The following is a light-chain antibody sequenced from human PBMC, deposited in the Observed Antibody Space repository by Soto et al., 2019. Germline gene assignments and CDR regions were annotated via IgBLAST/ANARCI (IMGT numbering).Light chain of an antibody. CDR3: QQDSNFPLT. J-gene: IGKJ4*01. CDR2: AAS. V-gene: IGKV1D-12*01. CDR1: QGITSW. Sequence: DIQMTQSPSSVSASVGDRVTITCRASQGITSWLAWYQQKPGKAPKFLIYAASILQSGVPSRFRGSGSGTGFTLSISSLQPEDYATYYGQQDSNFPLTLCGGTMVEIK.